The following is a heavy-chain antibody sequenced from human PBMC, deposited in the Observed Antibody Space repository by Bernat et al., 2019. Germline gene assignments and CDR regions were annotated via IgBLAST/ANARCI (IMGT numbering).Heavy chain of an antibody. CDR2: ISLYNGDT. CDR3: ARDAPSITVAGGIDY. Sequence: QVQLVQSGAEVKKPGASVKASCKASGYTFTNYGISWVRQAPGQGLEWMGWISLYNGDTKYAQNLQGRATMTTDTSTSTAYMELRSLRSDDTAVYYCARDAPSITVAGGIDYWGQGTLVTVSS. J-gene: IGHJ4*02. CDR1: GYTFTNYG. V-gene: IGHV1-18*04. D-gene: IGHD6-19*01.